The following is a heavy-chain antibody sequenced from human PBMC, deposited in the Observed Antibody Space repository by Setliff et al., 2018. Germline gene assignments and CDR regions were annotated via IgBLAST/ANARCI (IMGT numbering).Heavy chain of an antibody. J-gene: IGHJ3*02. CDR2: ITAGIVDT. D-gene: IGHD3-22*01. Sequence: ASVKVSCKASGYTSTTNALPWVRQAPGQSLEWMGWITAGIVDTKYSQKFQGRITITRDTSASTFYMELRSLRSDDTAVYYCARSYDSGFYHQRDAYDIWGQGTMVTV. CDR1: GYTSTTNA. CDR3: ARSYDSGFYHQRDAYDI. V-gene: IGHV1-3*01.